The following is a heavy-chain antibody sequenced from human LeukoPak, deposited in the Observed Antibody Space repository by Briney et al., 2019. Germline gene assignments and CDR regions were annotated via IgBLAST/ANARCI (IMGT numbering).Heavy chain of an antibody. J-gene: IGHJ4*02. Sequence: ASVKVSCKASGYTFTGYYMHWVRQAPGQGLEWMGWINPNSGGTNYAQKFRGRVTMTRDTSISTAYMELSRLRSDDTAVYYCARGWYYYDSSGYYYFDYWGQGTLVTVSS. CDR3: ARGWYYYDSSGYYYFDY. CDR2: INPNSGGT. V-gene: IGHV1-2*02. CDR1: GYTFTGYY. D-gene: IGHD3-22*01.